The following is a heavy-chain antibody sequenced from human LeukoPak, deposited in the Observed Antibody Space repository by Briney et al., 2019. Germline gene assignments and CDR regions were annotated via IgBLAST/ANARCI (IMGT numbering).Heavy chain of an antibody. CDR1: GYTFTSYD. CDR3: ARGYGGLYYYYGMDV. J-gene: IGHJ6*02. Sequence: ASVKVSCKASGYTFTSYDINWVRQATGQGLEWMGWMNPNSGSTGYAQKFQGRVTMTRNTSISTAYMELSGLRSEDTAVYYCARGYGGLYYYYGMDVWGQGTTVTVSS. V-gene: IGHV1-8*01. CDR2: MNPNSGST. D-gene: IGHD4-23*01.